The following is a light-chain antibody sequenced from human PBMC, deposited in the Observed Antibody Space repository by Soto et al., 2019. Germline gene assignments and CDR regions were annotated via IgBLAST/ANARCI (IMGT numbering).Light chain of an antibody. V-gene: IGKV3-11*01. CDR3: QQRQNWPPIT. CDR2: DTS. CDR1: QDVSRY. Sequence: ETVLTQTPATLSLSPGERATLSCRASQDVSRYMVWYQQKPGQAPRLLIYDTSNRAAGVPARFSGSGSGTDFTLTISSLEPEDSAVYYCQQRQNWPPITFGQGTRLEMK. J-gene: IGKJ5*01.